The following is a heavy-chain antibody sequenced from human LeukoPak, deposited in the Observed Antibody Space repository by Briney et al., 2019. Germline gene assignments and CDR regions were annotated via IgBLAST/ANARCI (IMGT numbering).Heavy chain of an antibody. CDR1: GFTFNAYA. Sequence: GGSLRLSCVGSGFTFNAYAMSWVCQRPGKGPEWVSMISSSGDATDYAESVKDRLSISRDNAKKTLYLQINDPRGDDTAIYYCAKDPRAMGRYFFDDWGQGSLVIVSS. J-gene: IGHJ4*01. CDR3: AKDPRAMGRYFFDD. V-gene: IGHV3-23*01. CDR2: ISSSGDAT. D-gene: IGHD3-16*01.